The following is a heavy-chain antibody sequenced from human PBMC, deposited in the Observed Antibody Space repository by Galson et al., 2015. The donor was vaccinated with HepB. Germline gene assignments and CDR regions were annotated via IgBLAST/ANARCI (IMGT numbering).Heavy chain of an antibody. CDR2: FDPEDGET. D-gene: IGHD2-2*01. J-gene: IGHJ4*02. Sequence: SVKVSCKVSGYTLTELSMHWVRQAPGKGLEWMGGFDPEDGETIYAQKFQGRVTMTEDTSTDTAYMELSSLRSEDTAVYYCATAYCSSTSCYEPAYYFDYWGQGTLVTVSS. CDR3: ATAYCSSTSCYEPAYYFDY. V-gene: IGHV1-24*01. CDR1: GYTLTELS.